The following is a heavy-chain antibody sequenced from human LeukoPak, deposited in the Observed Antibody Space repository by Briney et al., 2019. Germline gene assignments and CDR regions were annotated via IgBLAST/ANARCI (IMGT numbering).Heavy chain of an antibody. CDR1: GYSISSGYY. CDR2: IYHSGST. V-gene: IGHV4-38-2*01. CDR3: ARHPIYDILTGYTP. D-gene: IGHD3-9*01. Sequence: PSETLSLTCAVSGYSISSGYYWGWIRQPPGKGLEWIGSIYHSGSTYYNPSLKSRVTISVDTSKNQFSLKLSSVTAADTAVYYCARHPIYDILTGYTPWGQGTLVTASS. J-gene: IGHJ5*02.